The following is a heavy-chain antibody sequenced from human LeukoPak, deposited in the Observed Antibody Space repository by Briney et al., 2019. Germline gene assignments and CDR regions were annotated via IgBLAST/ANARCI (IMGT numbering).Heavy chain of an antibody. V-gene: IGHV3-53*01. D-gene: IGHD3/OR15-3a*01. CDR1: GFTVSSHY. Sequence: GGSLRLSCAASGFTVSSHYMSWVRQAPGKGLEWVTVIYSGGSTYYADSVKGRFTISRDNSKNTLYLQMNSLRAEDTAVYYCARARTWPYWFDPWGQGTLVTVSS. CDR2: IYSGGST. J-gene: IGHJ5*02. CDR3: ARARTWPYWFDP.